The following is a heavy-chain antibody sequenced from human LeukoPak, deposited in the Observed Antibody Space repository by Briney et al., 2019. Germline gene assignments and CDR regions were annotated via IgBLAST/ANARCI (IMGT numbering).Heavy chain of an antibody. CDR2: IYYSGST. CDR1: GGSISSSSYY. Sequence: PSETLSLTCTVSGGSISSSSYYWGWIRQPPGKGLEWIGSIYYSGSTYYNPSLKSRVTISVDTSKNQFSLKLSSVTAADTAVYYCARLLKPWISPFNWFDPWGQGTLVTVSS. V-gene: IGHV4-39*01. D-gene: IGHD5-12*01. J-gene: IGHJ5*02. CDR3: ARLLKPWISPFNWFDP.